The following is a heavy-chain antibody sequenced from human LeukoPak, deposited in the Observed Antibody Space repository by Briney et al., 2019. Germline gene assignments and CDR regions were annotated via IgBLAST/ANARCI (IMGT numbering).Heavy chain of an antibody. Sequence: TGGSLRLSCAASGFTVSSNYMSWVRQAPGKGLEWVSVIYSGGSTYYADSVKGRFTISRDNSKNTLYLQMNSLRAEDTAVYYCVRDIVPYSSNWYYFDYWGQGTLVTVSS. J-gene: IGHJ4*02. D-gene: IGHD6-13*01. CDR1: GFTVSSNY. V-gene: IGHV3-66*01. CDR2: IYSGGST. CDR3: VRDIVPYSSNWYYFDY.